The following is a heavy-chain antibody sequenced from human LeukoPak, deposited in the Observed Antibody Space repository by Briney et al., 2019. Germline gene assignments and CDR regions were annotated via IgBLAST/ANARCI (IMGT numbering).Heavy chain of an antibody. D-gene: IGHD4-17*01. V-gene: IGHV3-23*01. Sequence: GGSLRLSCTASGFTLSSYEMSWIRQAPGKGLEWISGISGSGSNTYYAESVKGRFTISRDNSKNTLYLRMKSLRGEDTAIYFCAKESTVTPGNVNWFDPWGQGTLVTVSS. CDR3: AKESTVTPGNVNWFDP. CDR1: GFTLSSYE. CDR2: ISGSGSNT. J-gene: IGHJ5*02.